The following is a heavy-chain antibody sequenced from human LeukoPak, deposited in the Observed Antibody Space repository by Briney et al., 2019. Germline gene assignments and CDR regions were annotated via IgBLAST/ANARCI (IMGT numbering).Heavy chain of an antibody. D-gene: IGHD1-14*01. V-gene: IGHV1-46*01. CDR2: NNPGGGTV. CDR1: GYSFTTYY. J-gene: IGHJ6*03. CDR3: ASDGIEGDYYYMDV. Sequence: ASVKVSCKASGYSFTTYYLHWVRQAPGQGLEWMGINNPGGGTVVHGQKFQGRVSMTRDMSTSTVYMELSSLTSEDTAVYYCASDGIEGDYYYMDVRGRGTTVTVSS.